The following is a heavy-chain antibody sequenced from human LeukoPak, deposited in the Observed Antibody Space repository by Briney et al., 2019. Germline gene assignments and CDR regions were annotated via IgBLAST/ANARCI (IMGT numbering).Heavy chain of an antibody. Sequence: PGGSLRLSCAASGFTFSSYAMHWVRQAPGKGLEWVAVISYDGSNKYYADSVKGRFTISKDNAKNTVYLQMNSLRAEDTAVYYCVSFYETYWGRGTPVTVSS. D-gene: IGHD2/OR15-2a*01. CDR3: VSFYETY. J-gene: IGHJ4*02. CDR2: ISYDGSNK. CDR1: GFTFSSYA. V-gene: IGHV3-30-3*01.